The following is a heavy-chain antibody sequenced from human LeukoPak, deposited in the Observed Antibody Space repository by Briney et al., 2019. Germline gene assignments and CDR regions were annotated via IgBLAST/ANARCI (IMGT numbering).Heavy chain of an antibody. CDR1: GGSINSYY. V-gene: IGHV4-59*01. Sequence: PSETLSLTCTVSGGSINSYYWSWIRQPPGKGLEWIAYIYYSGSTSYNPSLKSRVTISVDTSKNQFSLKLNSVTAADTAMYYCARLFHPALSGNYPFDYWGQGALVTVSS. CDR3: ARLFHPALSGNYPFDY. D-gene: IGHD1-26*01. J-gene: IGHJ4*02. CDR2: IYYSGST.